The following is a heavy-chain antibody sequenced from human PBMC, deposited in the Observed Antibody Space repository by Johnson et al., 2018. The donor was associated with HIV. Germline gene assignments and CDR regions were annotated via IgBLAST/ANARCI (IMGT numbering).Heavy chain of an antibody. D-gene: IGHD3-22*01. Sequence: QVQLVESGGGVVQPGRSLRLSCAASGFTFSSYGMHWVRQAPGKGLEWVAVISFDGRNKYYADSVQGQFTISRDKSKNTLFLHMNSLGADDTAVYYCAKCRDYDSGGCSEAFDIWGQGTMVTVSS. V-gene: IGHV3-30*18. CDR1: GFTFSSYG. CDR3: AKCRDYDSGGCSEAFDI. J-gene: IGHJ3*02. CDR2: ISFDGRNK.